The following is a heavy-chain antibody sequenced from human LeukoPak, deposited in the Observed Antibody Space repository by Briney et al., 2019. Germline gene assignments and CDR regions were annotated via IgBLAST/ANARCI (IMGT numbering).Heavy chain of an antibody. CDR2: IYYSSWST. J-gene: IGHJ4*02. Sequence: PSETLSLTCTVSGGSISSRTYFWGWIRQPPGKGLEWIGNIYYSSWSTYYNPSLKSRVTISVDTSENQFSLKLSSVTAADTAVYYCASQVYCSAGSCYPNFWGQGTLVTVSS. V-gene: IGHV4-39*01. D-gene: IGHD2-15*01. CDR1: GGSISSRTYF. CDR3: ASQVYCSAGSCYPNF.